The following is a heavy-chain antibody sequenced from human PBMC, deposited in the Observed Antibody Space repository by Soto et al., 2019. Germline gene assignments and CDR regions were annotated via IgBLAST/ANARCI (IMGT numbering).Heavy chain of an antibody. CDR3: AHWGGNSGPFDY. Sequence: SGPTLVNPTQSLTLTCTFSGFSLSTSGVGVGWIRQPPGKAPDWLALIYWDDNSLYSPSLKSRLTVTRGTSKNQVVLTMTNMVPVDTATYYCAHWGGNSGPFDYWGQGTLVTVSS. CDR2: IYWDDNS. D-gene: IGHD3-10*01. V-gene: IGHV2-5*02. CDR1: GFSLSTSGVG. J-gene: IGHJ4*02.